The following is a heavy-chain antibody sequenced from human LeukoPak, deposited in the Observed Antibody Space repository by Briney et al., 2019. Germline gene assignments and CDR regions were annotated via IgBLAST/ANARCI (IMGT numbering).Heavy chain of an antibody. Sequence: GGSLRLSCAASGFTFSSYAMSLVRQAPGKGLEWVSAISGSGGSTYYADSVKGRFTISRDNSKNTLYLQMNSLRAEDTAVYYCAKDMGAAGYCSSTSCYPPYYYGMDVWGQGTTVTVSS. CDR3: AKDMGAAGYCSSTSCYPPYYYGMDV. J-gene: IGHJ6*02. V-gene: IGHV3-23*01. D-gene: IGHD2-2*01. CDR2: ISGSGGST. CDR1: GFTFSSYA.